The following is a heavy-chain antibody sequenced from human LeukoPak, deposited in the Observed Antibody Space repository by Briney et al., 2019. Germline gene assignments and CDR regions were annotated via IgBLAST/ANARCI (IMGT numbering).Heavy chain of an antibody. Sequence: SETLSLTCTVSGGSISSSSYYWGWIRQPPGKGLEWIGSIYYSGSTYYNPSLKSRVTISVDTSKNQFSLKLSSVTAADTAVYYCARVLRPGWGWAFDIWGQGTMVTVSS. J-gene: IGHJ3*02. CDR1: GGSISSSSYY. D-gene: IGHD3-16*01. CDR3: ARVLRPGWGWAFDI. V-gene: IGHV4-39*07. CDR2: IYYSGST.